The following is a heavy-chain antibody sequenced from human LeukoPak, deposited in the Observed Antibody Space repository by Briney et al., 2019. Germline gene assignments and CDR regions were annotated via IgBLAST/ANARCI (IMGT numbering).Heavy chain of an antibody. CDR2: IYYSGST. CDR1: GGSISSYY. Sequence: SETLSLTCTVSGGSISSYYWSWIRQPPGKGLEWIGYIYYSGSTNYNPFLKSRVTISIDTSKNQFSLKLSSVTAADTAVYYCARAATRGGWFDPWGQGTLVTVSS. CDR3: ARAATRGGWFDP. V-gene: IGHV4-59*12. J-gene: IGHJ5*02. D-gene: IGHD3-10*01.